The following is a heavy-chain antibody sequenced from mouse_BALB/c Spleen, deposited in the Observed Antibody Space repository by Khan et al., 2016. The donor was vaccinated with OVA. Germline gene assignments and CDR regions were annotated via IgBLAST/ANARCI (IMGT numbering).Heavy chain of an antibody. J-gene: IGHJ4*01. CDR2: IYPGNGNT. Sequence: QVRLQQSGAELVRPGTSVKMSCKAAGYTFTNYWIGWINQRPGHGLEWIGDIYPGNGNTNYNEKFKGKATLTADTSSSTAYLQLSSLTSEASAIYYGARPDYCGTNYATMDDWGQGTSVTVSS. CDR3: ARPDYCGTNYATMDD. D-gene: IGHD1-1*01. V-gene: IGHV1-63*02. CDR1: GYTFTNYW.